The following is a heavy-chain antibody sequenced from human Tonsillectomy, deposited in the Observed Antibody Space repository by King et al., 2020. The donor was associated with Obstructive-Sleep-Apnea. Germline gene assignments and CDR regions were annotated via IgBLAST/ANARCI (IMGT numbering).Heavy chain of an antibody. CDR1: GGSISSSNYY. CDR3: AREGRWLQFRGDDC. Sequence: LQLQESGPGRLKPSETLSLTCTVSGGSISSSNYYWSWIRQPPGKGLEWIGSIYYSGSTYYSPSLKSRVTISVDTSKNQFSLKLSSVTAADTAVYYCAREGRWLQFRGDDCWGQGTLVTVSS. V-gene: IGHV4-39*07. CDR2: IYYSGST. D-gene: IGHD5-24*01. J-gene: IGHJ4*02.